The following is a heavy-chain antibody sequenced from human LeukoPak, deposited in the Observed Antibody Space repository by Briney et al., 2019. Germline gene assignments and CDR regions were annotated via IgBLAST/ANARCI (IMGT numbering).Heavy chain of an antibody. CDR1: GYTLTELS. J-gene: IGHJ6*02. D-gene: IGHD2-15*01. CDR3: ATDCSGGSCYSRYYGMDV. CDR2: FDPEDGET. V-gene: IGHV1-24*01. Sequence: ASVKVSCKVSGYTLTELSMHWVRQAPGKGLEWMGGFDPEDGETIYAQKFQGRVTMTEDTPTDTAYMELSSLRSEDTAVYYCATDCSGGSCYSRYYGMDVWGQGTTVTVSS.